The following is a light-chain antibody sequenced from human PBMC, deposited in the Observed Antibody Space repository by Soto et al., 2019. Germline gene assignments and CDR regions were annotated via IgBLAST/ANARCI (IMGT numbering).Light chain of an antibody. J-gene: IGLJ1*01. Sequence: QSVLTQPRSVSGSPGQSVTISCTGTSSDVSDYHYVSWYQQHSGKAPKLMIYDVTKRPSGVPDRFSGSKSDRTASLTISGLQADDEVYYYCSSYVGSSTYVFGTGTKVTVL. CDR3: SSYVGSSTYV. V-gene: IGLV2-11*01. CDR2: DVT. CDR1: SSDVSDYHY.